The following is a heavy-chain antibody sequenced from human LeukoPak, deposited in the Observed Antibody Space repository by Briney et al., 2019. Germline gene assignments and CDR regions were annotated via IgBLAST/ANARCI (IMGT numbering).Heavy chain of an antibody. CDR3: ARDTLLGIGAFDI. Sequence: GGSLRLSCAASGFTFSSYWMSWVRQAPGKGLEWVANIKQDGSEQYYVDSVKGRITISRDNAKNSLYLQINNLRAEDTAVYYCARDTLLGIGAFDIWGQGTMVTVSS. V-gene: IGHV3-7*01. D-gene: IGHD3-16*01. CDR2: IKQDGSEQ. CDR1: GFTFSSYW. J-gene: IGHJ3*02.